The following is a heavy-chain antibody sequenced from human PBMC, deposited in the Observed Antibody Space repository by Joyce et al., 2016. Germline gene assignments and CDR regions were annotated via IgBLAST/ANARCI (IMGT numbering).Heavy chain of an antibody. CDR3: VRDGGMVAVRDWKFDL. D-gene: IGHD1-26*01. V-gene: IGHV3-74*03. CDR2: VSPAAFSR. Sequence: EVQLVESGGDLIQPGGSLRLSCAASGFTFKNYWMHWVRQIPGEGLVWVSRVSPAAFSRQYADSVKGRFTISRDNAENTVFLQMNSLRVEDTAVYYCVRDGGMVAVRDWKFDLWGRGALVTVSS. CDR1: GFTFKNYW. J-gene: IGHJ2*01.